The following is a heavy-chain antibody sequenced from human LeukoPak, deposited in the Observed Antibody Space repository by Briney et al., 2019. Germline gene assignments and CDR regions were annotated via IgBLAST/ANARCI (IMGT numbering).Heavy chain of an antibody. CDR2: ISWNSGSI. Sequence: QPGRSLRLSCAASGFTFDDYAMHWVRQAPGKGLEWVSGISWNSGSIGYADSVKGRFTISRHNSKNTLYLQMNSLRAEDTAVYYCARGPSHTNSGVFDYWGQGTLVTVSS. D-gene: IGHD3-10*01. CDR3: ARGPSHTNSGVFDY. J-gene: IGHJ4*02. V-gene: IGHV3-9*01. CDR1: GFTFDDYA.